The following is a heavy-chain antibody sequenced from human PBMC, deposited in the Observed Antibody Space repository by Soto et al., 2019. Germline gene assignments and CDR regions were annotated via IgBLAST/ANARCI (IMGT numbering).Heavy chain of an antibody. D-gene: IGHD1-26*01. CDR3: ARDLEGVYDWYFDL. J-gene: IGHJ2*01. CDR1: GGSISSYY. Sequence: QVQLQESGPGLVKPSETLSLTCTVSGGSISSYYWSWIRQPPGKGLEWIGYIYYSGSTNYNPSLKSRVTISVDTSKNQFSLKLSSVTAADTAVYYCARDLEGVYDWYFDLWGRGTLVTVSS. V-gene: IGHV4-59*01. CDR2: IYYSGST.